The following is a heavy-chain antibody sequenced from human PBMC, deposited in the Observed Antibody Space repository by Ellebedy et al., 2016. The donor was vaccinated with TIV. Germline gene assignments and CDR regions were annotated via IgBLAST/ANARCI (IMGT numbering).Heavy chain of an antibody. CDR1: GFSFSNYW. CDR2: IWHDGSER. CDR3: VRSALDYTAAHFDS. J-gene: IGHJ4*02. D-gene: IGHD4-11*01. Sequence: PGGSLRLSCAASGFSFSNYWTAWVRQAPGKGLEWVAVIWHDGSERYYADSVKGRFTISRDNSKNTLYLQMNSLKTEDTAVYYCVRSALDYTAAHFDSWGQGTLVTISS. V-gene: IGHV3-33*08.